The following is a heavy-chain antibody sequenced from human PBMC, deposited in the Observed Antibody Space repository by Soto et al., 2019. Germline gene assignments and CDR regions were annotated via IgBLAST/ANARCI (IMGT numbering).Heavy chain of an antibody. CDR3: AGTTSHQWYYMDV. D-gene: IGHD1-7*01. V-gene: IGHV6-1*01. CDR2: TYYRSRWYN. Sequence: SQTLSLTCAISGDSVSSNSAAWNWIRLSTSRNHKWLARTYYRSRWYNDYAVSVRSRITVNPDTSKNQFSLQLTSVTPVDSAVYYCAGTTSHQWYYMDVWGKGTTVTVSS. CDR1: GDSVSSNSAA. J-gene: IGHJ6*03.